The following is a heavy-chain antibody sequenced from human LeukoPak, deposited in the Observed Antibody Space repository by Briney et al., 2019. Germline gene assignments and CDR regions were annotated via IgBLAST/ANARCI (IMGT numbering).Heavy chain of an antibody. CDR1: GFTVSSNY. CDR3: ARTGQQLVQDAFDI. Sequence: GGSLRLSCAASGFTVSSNYMSWVRQAPGKGLEWVSVIYSGGSTYYADSVKGRFTISRDNSKNTLYLQMNSLRAEDTAVYYCARTGQQLVQDAFDIRGQGTMVTVSS. V-gene: IGHV3-66*01. CDR2: IYSGGST. J-gene: IGHJ3*02. D-gene: IGHD6-6*01.